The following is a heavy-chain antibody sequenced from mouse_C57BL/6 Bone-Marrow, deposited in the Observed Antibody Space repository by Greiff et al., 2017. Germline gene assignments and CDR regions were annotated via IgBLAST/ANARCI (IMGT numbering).Heavy chain of an antibody. CDR2: IWWDDDK. CDR3: ARMAHYYSNHYFDY. J-gene: IGHJ2*01. Sequence: QVTLKESGPGILQPSQTLSLTCSFSGFSLSTFGMGVGWIRQPSGKGLEWLAHIWWDDDKYYNPALKSRLTISKDTSKNQVFLKIANVDTADTATYYCARMAHYYSNHYFDYWGQGTTLTVSS. V-gene: IGHV8-8*01. D-gene: IGHD2-5*01. CDR1: GFSLSTFGMG.